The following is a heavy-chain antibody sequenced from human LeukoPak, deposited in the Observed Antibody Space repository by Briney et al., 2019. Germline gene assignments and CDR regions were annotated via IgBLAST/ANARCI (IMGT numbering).Heavy chain of an antibody. J-gene: IGHJ3*02. CDR1: GGSISSSNW. CDR3: ARHIYDILTGYFRRDAFDI. Sequence: SETLSLTCAVSGGSISSSNWWSWVRQPPGKGLEWIGEIYHSGSTNYNPSLKSRVTISVDKSNNPFSLKLSSVTAADTAVYYCARHIYDILTGYFRRDAFDIWGQGTMVTVSS. V-gene: IGHV4-4*02. D-gene: IGHD3-9*01. CDR2: IYHSGST.